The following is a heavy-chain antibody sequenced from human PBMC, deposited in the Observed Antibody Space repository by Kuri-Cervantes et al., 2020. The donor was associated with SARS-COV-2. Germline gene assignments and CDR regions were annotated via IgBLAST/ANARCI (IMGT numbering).Heavy chain of an antibody. CDR2: ISYDGSNK. D-gene: IGHD6-13*01. J-gene: IGHJ4*02. CDR1: GFTFSSYA. Sequence: GESLKISCAASGFTFSSYAMHWVRQAPGKGLEWVAVISYDGSNKYYADPVKGRFTISRDNSKNTLYLQMNSLRAEDTAVYYRARDPGSVWGPAAQYYFDYWGQGTLVTVSS. V-gene: IGHV3-30-3*01. CDR3: ARDPGSVWGPAAQYYFDY.